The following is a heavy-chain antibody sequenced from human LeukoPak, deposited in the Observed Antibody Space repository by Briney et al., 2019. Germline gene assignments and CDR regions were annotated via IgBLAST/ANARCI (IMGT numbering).Heavy chain of an antibody. J-gene: IGHJ4*02. CDR1: GYTFTGYY. Sequence: GASVKVSCKASGYTFTGYYMHWVRQAPGQGLEWMGWINPNSGGTNYAQKFQSRVTMTRDTSISTAYMELSRLRSDDTAVYYCARNYDFWSGYYSPRSYFDYWGQGTLVTVSS. CDR2: INPNSGGT. V-gene: IGHV1-2*02. D-gene: IGHD3-3*01. CDR3: ARNYDFWSGYYSPRSYFDY.